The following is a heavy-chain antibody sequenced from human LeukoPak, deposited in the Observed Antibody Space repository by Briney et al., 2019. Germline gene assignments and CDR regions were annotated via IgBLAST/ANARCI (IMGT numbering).Heavy chain of an antibody. J-gene: IGHJ4*02. D-gene: IGHD2-15*01. V-gene: IGHV3-33*08. CDR1: GFTFDDYA. Sequence: PGGSLRLSCAASGFTFDDYAMHWVRLAPGKGLEWVALIWYDGSNKYYADSVKGRFTISRDNSKNTLYLQMNSLRADDTAVYYCARVVASGGSYYFDYWGQGTLVTVSS. CDR2: IWYDGSNK. CDR3: ARVVASGGSYYFDY.